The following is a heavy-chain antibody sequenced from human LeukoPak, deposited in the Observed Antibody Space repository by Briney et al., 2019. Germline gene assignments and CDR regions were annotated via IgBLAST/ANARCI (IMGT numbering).Heavy chain of an antibody. D-gene: IGHD3-10*02. CDR2: LSSSGSAF. CDR3: AELGITMIGGV. V-gene: IGHV3-48*03. J-gene: IGHJ6*04. Sequence: GGSLTLSCEDSGFTFRSYEMNWVRQAPGKGLEWIAYLSSSGSAFSYADSVKGRFTISRDNAKNSLYLQMNSLRAEDTAVYYCAELGITMIGGVWGKGTTVTISS. CDR1: GFTFRSYE.